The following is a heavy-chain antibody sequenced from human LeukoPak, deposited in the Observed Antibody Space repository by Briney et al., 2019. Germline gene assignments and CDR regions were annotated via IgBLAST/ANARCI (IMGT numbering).Heavy chain of an antibody. V-gene: IGHV3-33*01. CDR3: ARVRSRYSGSYHAFDI. D-gene: IGHD1-26*01. CDR2: IWYDGSNK. CDR1: GFTFSSYG. Sequence: GRSLRLSCAASGFTFSSYGMHWVRQAPGKGLEWVAVIWYDGSNKYHADSVKGRFTISRDNSKNTLYLQMNSLRAEDTAVYYCARVRSRYSGSYHAFDIWGQGTMVTVSS. J-gene: IGHJ3*02.